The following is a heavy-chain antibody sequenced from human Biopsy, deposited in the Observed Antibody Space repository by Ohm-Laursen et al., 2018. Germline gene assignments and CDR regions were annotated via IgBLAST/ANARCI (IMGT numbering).Heavy chain of an antibody. CDR1: GGSISGSS. CDR2: ISYSKDT. V-gene: IGHV4-59*08. D-gene: IGHD6-19*01. Sequence: GTLSLTCSVSGGSISGSSWSWIRQAPGKGLEWIGYISYSKDTNYNPSLKSRITISVDTSKNQFSLKLTSVTAADTAVYYCAKHGSGWTGDDAFHIWGQGTMVTVSS. CDR3: AKHGSGWTGDDAFHI. J-gene: IGHJ3*02.